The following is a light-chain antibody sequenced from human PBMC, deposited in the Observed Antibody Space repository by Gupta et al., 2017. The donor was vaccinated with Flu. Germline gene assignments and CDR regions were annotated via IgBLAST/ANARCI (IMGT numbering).Light chain of an antibody. J-gene: IGLJ3*02. CDR3: QSYDTNNPWV. CDR1: SDTIASNY. CDR2: DDN. V-gene: IGLV6-57*01. Sequence: VTIASTRSSDTIASNYVQLYPQRPYNSPTTVISDDNERLSGDPDRFSGSIDRSSNSASLTISGRKKEDEADYYCQSYDTNNPWVFGGGTKLTVL.